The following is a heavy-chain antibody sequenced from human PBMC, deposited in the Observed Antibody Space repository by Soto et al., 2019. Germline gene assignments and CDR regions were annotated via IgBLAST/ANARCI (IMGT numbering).Heavy chain of an antibody. CDR2: IVPNIGTV. V-gene: IGHV1-69*06. J-gene: IGHJ6*02. D-gene: IGHD3-16*01. Sequence: QMQLVQSGAEVKKPGSSVKVSCKASGGTLTNFINYPINWVRQAPGQGLEWMGGIVPNIGTVNYAQKFQGRVTITADKSTGTAYMELSSLRSEDTAIYYCARGNPFNYAGFDVWGQGTTVAVSS. CDR1: GGTLTNFINYP. CDR3: ARGNPFNYAGFDV.